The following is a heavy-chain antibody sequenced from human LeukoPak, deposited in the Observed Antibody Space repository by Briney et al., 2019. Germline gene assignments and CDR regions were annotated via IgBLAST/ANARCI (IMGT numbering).Heavy chain of an antibody. J-gene: IGHJ3*02. Sequence: SETLSLTCAVYGGSFSGYYWSWIRQPPGKGLEWIGEINHSGSTNYNPSLKSRVTISADTSKNQFSLKLSSVTAADTAVYYCARERGSGSYSNDAFDIWGQGTMVTVSS. CDR3: ARERGSGSYSNDAFDI. V-gene: IGHV4-34*01. CDR1: GGSFSGYY. CDR2: INHSGST. D-gene: IGHD3-10*01.